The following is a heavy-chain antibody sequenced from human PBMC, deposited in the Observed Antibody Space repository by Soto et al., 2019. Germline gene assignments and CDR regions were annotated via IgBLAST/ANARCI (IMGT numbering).Heavy chain of an antibody. Sequence: SGGSLRLSCAASGFTFSRYWMSWVRQAPGKGLEWVANIKQDGSEKYYVDSVKGRFTISRDNAKNSLYVQMNSLRAEDTAVYYCARDLKGVVPAYYYYNYMDVWGKGTTVTVSS. CDR3: ARDLKGVVPAYYYYNYMDV. CDR2: IKQDGSEK. D-gene: IGHD2-2*01. CDR1: GFTFSRYW. V-gene: IGHV3-7*01. J-gene: IGHJ6*03.